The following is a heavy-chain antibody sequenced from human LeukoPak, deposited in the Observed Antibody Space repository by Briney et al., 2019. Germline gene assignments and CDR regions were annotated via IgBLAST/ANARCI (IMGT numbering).Heavy chain of an antibody. CDR2: ISSNNGHI. V-gene: IGHV3-21*06. CDR3: ARSPDRDYSAMGGCRFDP. D-gene: IGHD2-2*01. Sequence: PGGSLRLSCVASGFTFSAYSMNWVRQAPGKGLEWVSSISSNNGHISYADSVKGRFAISRDNARNSLYLQMISLRAEDTAVYYCARSPDRDYSAMGGCRFDPWGQGTLVTVSS. J-gene: IGHJ5*02. CDR1: GFTFSAYS.